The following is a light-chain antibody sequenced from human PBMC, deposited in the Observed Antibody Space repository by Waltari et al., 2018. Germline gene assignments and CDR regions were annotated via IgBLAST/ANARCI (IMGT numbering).Light chain of an antibody. J-gene: IGLJ2*01. CDR3: CSFAGGYTMA. CDR1: SSDVGAYKY. Sequence: QSALTQPRSVSGSPGQPVTIPCTGPSSDVGAYKYVSWHQQPPGKPPKLIIFDVSQRPSGVPDRFSGSKSGSTASLTISGLQADDEGDYYCCSFAGGYTMAIGGGTKLTVL. V-gene: IGLV2-11*01. CDR2: DVS.